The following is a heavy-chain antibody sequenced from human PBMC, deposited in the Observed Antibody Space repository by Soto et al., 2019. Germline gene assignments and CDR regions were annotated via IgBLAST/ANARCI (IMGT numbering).Heavy chain of an antibody. J-gene: IGHJ6*02. V-gene: IGHV4-31*03. Sequence: QVQLQESGPGLVKPSQTLSLTCTVSGGSISSGGYYWTWIRQHPGKGLEWIGYNYYSVLTYYNPSLKSRVTISLDTSKNQFSLKLSSVTAADTAVYYCARGSSIAGLYYGMDVWGQGTTVTVSS. D-gene: IGHD6-6*01. CDR2: NYYSVLT. CDR1: GGSISSGGYY. CDR3: ARGSSIAGLYYGMDV.